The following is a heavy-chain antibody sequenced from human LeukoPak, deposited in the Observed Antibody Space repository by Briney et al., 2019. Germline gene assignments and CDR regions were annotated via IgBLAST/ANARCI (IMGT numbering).Heavy chain of an antibody. Sequence: PGGSLRLSCAASGFTFSSYAMSWVRQAPGKGLEWVSAISGSGGSTYYADSVKGRFTISRDNSKNTLYLQMNSLRAEDTAVYYCAKDPTVTTSWGHKSPPDYWGQGTLVTVSS. D-gene: IGHD4-17*01. V-gene: IGHV3-23*01. CDR1: GFTFSSYA. J-gene: IGHJ4*02. CDR2: ISGSGGST. CDR3: AKDPTVTTSWGHKSPPDY.